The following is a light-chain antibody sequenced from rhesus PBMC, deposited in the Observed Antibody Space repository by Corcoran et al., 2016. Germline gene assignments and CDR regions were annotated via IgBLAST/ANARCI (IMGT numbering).Light chain of an antibody. CDR3: LQHNSYPSN. V-gene: IGKV1-28*01. J-gene: IGKJ2*01. CDR2: AAV. Sequence: DIQMTQSPSSLSASVGATVTITCRASQGISSYLNCVQPKTGKAPKILMCAAVSLESGVPSRFSGSGPGPEFTLPITSLQPEDFASYYCLQHNSYPSNFGPGTKGEIQ. CDR1: QGISSY.